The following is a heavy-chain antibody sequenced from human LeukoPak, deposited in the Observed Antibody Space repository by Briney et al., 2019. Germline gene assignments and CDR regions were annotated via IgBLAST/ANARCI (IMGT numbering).Heavy chain of an antibody. J-gene: IGHJ6*02. Sequence: SQTLSLTCTVSGGSISSGDYYWSWIRQPPGTGLEWIGYIYYSGSTYYNPSLKSRVTISVDTSKNQFSLKLSSVTAADTAVYYCARGELRYFDWLDDYYYYGMDVWGQGTTVTVSS. D-gene: IGHD3-9*01. CDR3: ARGELRYFDWLDDYYYYGMDV. CDR1: GGSISSGDYY. CDR2: IYYSGST. V-gene: IGHV4-30-4*01.